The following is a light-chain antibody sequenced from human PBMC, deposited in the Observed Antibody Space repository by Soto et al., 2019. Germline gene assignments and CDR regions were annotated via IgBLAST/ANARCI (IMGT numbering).Light chain of an antibody. J-gene: IGLJ1*01. V-gene: IGLV2-14*01. Sequence: QSALTQPASVSGSPGQSITISCTGTSSDVGGYNYVSWYQQHPGKPPKLMIYEVSNRPSGVSNRFSGSKSGNTASLTISGLQAEDEADYYCSSYTSSSTPLYVFGTGTKLTVL. CDR1: SSDVGGYNY. CDR3: SSYTSSSTPLYV. CDR2: EVS.